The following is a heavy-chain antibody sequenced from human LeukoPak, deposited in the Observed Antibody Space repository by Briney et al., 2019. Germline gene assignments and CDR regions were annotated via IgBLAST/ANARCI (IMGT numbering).Heavy chain of an antibody. V-gene: IGHV3-7*01. Sequence: GRSLRLSCTASGFIFSNYWMTWVRQAPGKGLEWGAQINQDGSKEYYIDSVKARFSISRDNARNSLSLQMNSLRAEDTAVYYCVRDGGVSGYDLLDYWGQRALVTVSS. D-gene: IGHD5-12*01. CDR3: VRDGGVSGYDLLDY. J-gene: IGHJ4*02. CDR1: GFIFSNYW. CDR2: INQDGSKE.